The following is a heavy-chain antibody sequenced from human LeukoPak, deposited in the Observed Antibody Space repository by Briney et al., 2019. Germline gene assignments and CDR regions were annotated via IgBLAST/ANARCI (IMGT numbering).Heavy chain of an antibody. Sequence: GASVKVSCKASGYTFTSYYMHWVRQAPGQGLEWMGIINPSGGSTSYAQKFQGRVTMTRDTSTSTVYMELSSLRSEDTAVYYCARGLAVAGTGSNRYFDYWGQGTLVTVSS. D-gene: IGHD6-19*01. J-gene: IGHJ4*02. CDR2: INPSGGST. CDR3: ARGLAVAGTGSNRYFDY. CDR1: GYTFTSYY. V-gene: IGHV1-46*01.